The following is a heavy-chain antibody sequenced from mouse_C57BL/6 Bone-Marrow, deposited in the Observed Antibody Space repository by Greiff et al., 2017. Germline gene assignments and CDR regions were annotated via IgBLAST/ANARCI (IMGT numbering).Heavy chain of an antibody. CDR2: INPNNGGT. CDR1: GYTFTDYN. V-gene: IGHV1-22*01. J-gene: IGHJ4*01. Sequence: EVQLQQSGPELVKPGASVKMSCKASGYTFTDYNMHWVKQSHGKSLEWIGYINPNNGGTSYNQKFKGKATLTVNKSSSTAYMELRSLTSEDSAVYYCAREYYASSTGAMDYWGQGTSVTVSS. CDR3: AREYYASSTGAMDY. D-gene: IGHD1-1*01.